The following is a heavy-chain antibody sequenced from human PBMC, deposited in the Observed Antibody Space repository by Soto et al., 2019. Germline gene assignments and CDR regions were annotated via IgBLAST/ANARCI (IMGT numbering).Heavy chain of an antibody. CDR2: IIPILGIA. V-gene: IGHV1-69*08. D-gene: IGHD3-10*01. CDR3: AREHHRDYSASGSYSYYSGMDV. Sequence: QVQLVQSGAEVKKPGSSVKVSCKASGGTFSSYTISWVRQAPGQGLEWRGRIIPILGIANYAQKFQGRVTITADNSTSTASMDLSSMISDDTALYYCAREHHRDYSASGSYSYYSGMDVWGQGTTVTVSS. J-gene: IGHJ6*02. CDR1: GGTFSSYT.